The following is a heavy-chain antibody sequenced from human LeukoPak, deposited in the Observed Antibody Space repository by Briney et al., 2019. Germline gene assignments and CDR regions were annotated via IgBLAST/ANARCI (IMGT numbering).Heavy chain of an antibody. Sequence: GGSLRLSCAASGFIFSNYGMSWVRQAPGKGLEWVSLINGGGRSTFYADSVKGRFTISRDNSKNTLYLQVNSLRAEDTAVYYCAKGSEYLWGTSLENYYYYYMDVWGKGTTVTVSS. CDR3: AKGSEYLWGTSLENYYYYYMDV. D-gene: IGHD3-16*01. V-gene: IGHV3-23*01. CDR2: INGGGRST. J-gene: IGHJ6*03. CDR1: GFIFSNYG.